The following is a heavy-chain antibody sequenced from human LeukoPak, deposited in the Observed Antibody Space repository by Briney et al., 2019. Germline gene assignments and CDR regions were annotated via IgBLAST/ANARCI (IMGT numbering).Heavy chain of an antibody. V-gene: IGHV3-74*01. D-gene: IGHD6-13*01. CDR3: ARVGALSSSWLLY. J-gene: IGHJ4*02. CDR2: INRDGSST. Sequence: GGSLRLSCAASGIIFCNYWTHWVRQAPGKGLVWVSRINRDGSSTSYADSVKGRFTISRDNAKNTLYLQMNSLRAEDTAVYFCARVGALSSSWLLYWGQGTLVTVSS. CDR1: GIIFCNYW.